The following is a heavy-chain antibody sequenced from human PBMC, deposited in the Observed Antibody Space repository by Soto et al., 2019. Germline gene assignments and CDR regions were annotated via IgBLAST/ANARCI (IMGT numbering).Heavy chain of an antibody. CDR1: GFTFSSYG. J-gene: IGHJ5*02. V-gene: IGHV3-33*01. D-gene: IGHD3-22*01. Sequence: QVQLVESGGGVVQPGRSLRLSCAASGFTFSSYGMHWVRQAPGKGLEWVAVIWYDGSNKYYADSVKGRFTISRDNSKNTLYLQMNSLRAEDTAVYYCARDGYYDIFEGFDPWGQGTLVTVSS. CDR3: ARDGYYDIFEGFDP. CDR2: IWYDGSNK.